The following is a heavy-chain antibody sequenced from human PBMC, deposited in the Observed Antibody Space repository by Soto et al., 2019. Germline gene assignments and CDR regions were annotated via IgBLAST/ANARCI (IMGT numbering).Heavy chain of an antibody. J-gene: IGHJ1*01. CDR3: ARVIVVVVAATSTEYFQH. D-gene: IGHD2-15*01. V-gene: IGHV4-31*03. CDR1: GGSISSGGYY. CDR2: IYYSGST. Sequence: PSETLSLTCTVSGGSISSGGYYWSWIRQHPGKGLEWIGYIYYSGSTYYNPSLKSRVTISVDTSKNQFSLKLSSVTAADTAVYYCARVIVVVVAATSTEYFQHWGQGTLVTVSS.